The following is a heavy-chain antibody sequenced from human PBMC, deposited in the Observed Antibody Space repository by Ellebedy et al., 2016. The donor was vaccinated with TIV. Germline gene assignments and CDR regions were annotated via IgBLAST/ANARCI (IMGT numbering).Heavy chain of an antibody. CDR3: ARVTRDVLYNIGGAFDI. D-gene: IGHD5-24*01. Sequence: GESLKISCAASGFSVADSNMTWVRQAPGKGLEWVSTLYRGGDTYYADSVKGRFTISRDNSKSTLYLQVRSLRTEDTAVYYCARVTRDVLYNIGGAFDIWGHGTMVTVS. CDR1: GFSVADSN. V-gene: IGHV3-53*05. J-gene: IGHJ3*02. CDR2: LYRGGDT.